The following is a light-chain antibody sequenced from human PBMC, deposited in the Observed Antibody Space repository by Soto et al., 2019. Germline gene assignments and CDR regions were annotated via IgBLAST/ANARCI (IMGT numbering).Light chain of an antibody. Sequence: DIVMTQSPDSLTVSLGERATINCKSSQNILYSPNNKNYFAWFQQKPGQPPKPLINWASTRGPGVPDRFSGSGAGTDFTLTINNVQAEDVAIYYCQQFYGAPLTFGGGTKVEI. V-gene: IGKV4-1*01. CDR3: QQFYGAPLT. J-gene: IGKJ4*01. CDR2: WAS. CDR1: QNILYSPNNKNY.